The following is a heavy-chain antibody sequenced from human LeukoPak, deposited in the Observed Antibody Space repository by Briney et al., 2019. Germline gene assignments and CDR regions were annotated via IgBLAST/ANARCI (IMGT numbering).Heavy chain of an antibody. J-gene: IGHJ4*02. Sequence: PGGSLRLSCAASGFTFSSYAMSWVRQAPGKGLEWVSVIYSGGSTYYADSVKGRFTISRDNSKNTLYLQMNSLRAEDTAVYYCARSRYSSGWYYRIPFDYWGQGTLVTVSS. CDR3: ARSRYSSGWYYRIPFDY. V-gene: IGHV3-66*01. CDR2: IYSGGST. D-gene: IGHD6-19*01. CDR1: GFTFSSYA.